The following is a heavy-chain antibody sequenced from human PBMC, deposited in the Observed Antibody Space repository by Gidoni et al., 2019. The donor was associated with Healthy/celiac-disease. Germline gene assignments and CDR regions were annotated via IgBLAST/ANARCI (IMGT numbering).Heavy chain of an antibody. D-gene: IGHD6-19*01. Sequence: QVQLGQSGAEVKKPGAYVKVSCKASGYNFTGYYMHWVRQAPGQGLEWMGWINPNSGGTNYAQKFQGWVTMTRDTSISTAYMELSRLRSDDTAVYYCARTPRAAVAGTLQYYFDYWGQGTLVTVSS. V-gene: IGHV1-2*04. CDR1: GYNFTGYY. CDR3: ARTPRAAVAGTLQYYFDY. J-gene: IGHJ4*02. CDR2: INPNSGGT.